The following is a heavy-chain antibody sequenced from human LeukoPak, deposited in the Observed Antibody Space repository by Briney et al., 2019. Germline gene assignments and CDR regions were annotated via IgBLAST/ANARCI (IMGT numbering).Heavy chain of an antibody. V-gene: IGHV1-2*02. CDR3: AKDGGYCSGTSCYADNSFDY. D-gene: IGHD2-2*01. J-gene: IGHJ4*02. CDR1: GGTFSSYA. CDR2: INPNSGGT. Sequence: ASVKVSCKASGGTFSSYAISWVRQAPGQGLEWMGWINPNSGGTNYAQKFQGRVTMTRDTSISTAYMELSRLRSDDTAIYYCAKDGGYCSGTSCYADNSFDYWGQGTLVTVSS.